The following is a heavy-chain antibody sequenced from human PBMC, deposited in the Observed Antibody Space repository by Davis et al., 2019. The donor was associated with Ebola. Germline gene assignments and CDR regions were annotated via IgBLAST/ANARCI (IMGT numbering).Heavy chain of an antibody. CDR1: GFTVSSNY. V-gene: IGHV3-66*01. D-gene: IGHD6-13*01. CDR2: IYSGGST. J-gene: IGHJ6*02. Sequence: GESLKISCAASGFTVSSNYMSWVRQAPGKGLEWVSVIYSGGSTYYADSVKGRFTISRDNSKNTLYLQMNSLRAEDTAVYYCASIAAAGTLLYYYGMDVWGQGTTVTVSS. CDR3: ASIAAAGTLLYYYGMDV.